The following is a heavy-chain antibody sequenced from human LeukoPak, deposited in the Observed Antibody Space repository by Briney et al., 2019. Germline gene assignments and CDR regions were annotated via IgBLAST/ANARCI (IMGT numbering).Heavy chain of an antibody. J-gene: IGHJ3*02. V-gene: IGHV4-30-4*01. Sequence: SQTLSLTCTVSGGSISSGDYYWSWIRQPPGKGLEWIGYIYYSRSTYYNPSLKSRVTISVDTSKNQFSLKLSSVTAADTAVYYCARHDPIVGTPDAFDIWGQGTMVTVSS. CDR3: ARHDPIVGTPDAFDI. CDR2: IYYSRST. CDR1: GGSISSGDYY. D-gene: IGHD1-26*01.